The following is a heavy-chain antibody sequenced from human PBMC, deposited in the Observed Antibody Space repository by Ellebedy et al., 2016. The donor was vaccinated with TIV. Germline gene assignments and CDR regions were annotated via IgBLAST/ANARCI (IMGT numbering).Heavy chain of an antibody. V-gene: IGHV4-39*07. CDR3: ARGRYFEAFDI. CDR2: IYYSGST. CDR1: GGSISSSGYY. Sequence: SETLSLTCSVSGGSISSSGYYWDWIRQPPGKGLEWIGSIYYSGSTHYNPSLKSRVTISIDTSRNQFSLKLSSVTAADTAVYYRARGRYFEAFDIWGQGTMVTVSS. J-gene: IGHJ3*02. D-gene: IGHD1-1*01.